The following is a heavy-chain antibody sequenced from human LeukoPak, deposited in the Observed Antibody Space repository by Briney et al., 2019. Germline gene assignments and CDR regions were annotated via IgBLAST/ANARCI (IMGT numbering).Heavy chain of an antibody. CDR1: GFTFSSYN. Sequence: GGSLRLSCAASGFTFSSYNMNWVRQAPGKGLEWVSSISSSSSYIYYADSVKGRFAISRDNAKNSLYLQMNSLRAEDTAVYYCAGFYYYYGMDVWGQGTTVTVSS. J-gene: IGHJ6*02. CDR3: AGFYYYYGMDV. CDR2: ISSSSSYI. V-gene: IGHV3-21*01.